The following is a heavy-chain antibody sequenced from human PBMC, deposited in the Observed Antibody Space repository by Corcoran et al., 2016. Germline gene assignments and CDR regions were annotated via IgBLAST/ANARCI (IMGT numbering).Heavy chain of an antibody. CDR2: ISYDGSNK. CDR1: GFTFSSYG. Sequence: QVQLVESGGGVVQPGRSLRLSCAASGFTFSSYGMHWVRQAPGKGLEWVAVISYDGSNKYYADSVKGRFTISRDNSKNTLYLQMNSLRAEDTAVYYCAKGTGLRVILSLYFDYWGQGTLVTVSS. D-gene: IGHD1-1*01. V-gene: IGHV3-30*18. J-gene: IGHJ4*02. CDR3: AKGTGLRVILSLYFDY.